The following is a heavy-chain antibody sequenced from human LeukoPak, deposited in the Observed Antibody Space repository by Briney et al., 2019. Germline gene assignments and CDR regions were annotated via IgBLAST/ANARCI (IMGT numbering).Heavy chain of an antibody. Sequence: GGSLRLSCAASGFTFSSYWMSWVRQAPGKGLEWVANIKQDGSEKYYVDSVKGRFTISRDNAKNSLYLQMNSLRAEDTAVYYCAKNAYYYDSSGYYSILPNEDAFDIWGQGTMVTVSS. CDR1: GFTFSSYW. CDR2: IKQDGSEK. J-gene: IGHJ3*02. CDR3: AKNAYYYDSSGYYSILPNEDAFDI. D-gene: IGHD3-22*01. V-gene: IGHV3-7*03.